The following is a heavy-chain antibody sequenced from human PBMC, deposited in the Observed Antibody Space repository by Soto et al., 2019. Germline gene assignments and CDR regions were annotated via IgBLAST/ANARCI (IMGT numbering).Heavy chain of an antibody. J-gene: IGHJ5*02. CDR3: ARSGSSWNLSAFDP. D-gene: IGHD6-13*01. Sequence: GASVKVSCKASAYTFTNYGISWVRQAPGQGLEWMGWISAYNGNINYAQKFRGRVTMTTDTSTSSAYLEVRSLRPDAPAVYSCARSGSSWNLSAFDPWGQGTLVTVSS. CDR2: ISAYNGNI. CDR1: AYTFTNYG. V-gene: IGHV1-18*01.